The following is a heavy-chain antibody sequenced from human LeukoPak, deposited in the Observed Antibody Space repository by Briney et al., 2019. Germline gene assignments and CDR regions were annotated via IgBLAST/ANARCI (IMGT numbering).Heavy chain of an antibody. D-gene: IGHD3-10*01. Sequence: SETLSLTCAVYGESFSGYYWSWIRQPPGKGLEWIGEINHSGSTNYNPSLKSRVTISVDTSKNQFSLKLSSVTAADTAVYYCARDGPYYGSGSYRPFDYWGQGTLVTVSS. CDR3: ARDGPYYGSGSYRPFDY. J-gene: IGHJ4*02. CDR2: INHSGST. CDR1: GESFSGYY. V-gene: IGHV4-34*01.